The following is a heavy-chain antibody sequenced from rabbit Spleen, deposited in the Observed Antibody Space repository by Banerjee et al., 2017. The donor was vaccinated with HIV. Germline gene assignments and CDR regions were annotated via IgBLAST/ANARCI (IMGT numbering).Heavy chain of an antibody. CDR1: GFSFSGSYY. CDR2: IDTGFGDTA. V-gene: IGHV1S45*01. Sequence: QEQLEESGGGLVQPEGSLTLACTASGFSFSGSYYMCWVRQAPGKGLEWIACIDTGFGDTAYYASWAKGRFTISKTSSTTVTLQMTSLTAADTATYFCAREGDGNYGYALTLWGPGTLVTVS. CDR3: AREGDGNYGYALTL. J-gene: IGHJ4*01. D-gene: IGHD6-1*01.